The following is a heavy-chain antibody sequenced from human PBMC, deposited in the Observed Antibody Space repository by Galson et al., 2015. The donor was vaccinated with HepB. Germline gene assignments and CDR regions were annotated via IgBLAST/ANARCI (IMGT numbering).Heavy chain of an antibody. CDR2: IAVYNGNT. Sequence: SVKVSCKASGYTFTSDGISWLRQAPGQGFEWMGWIAVYNGNTNYSRRFKDRLTLTTDASTNTAYMELRSLRPDDGAIYYCARKCAFFDIWGQGTLVTVSS. V-gene: IGHV1-18*04. CDR1: GYTFTSDG. J-gene: IGHJ1*01. D-gene: IGHD5-12*01. CDR3: ARKCAFFDI.